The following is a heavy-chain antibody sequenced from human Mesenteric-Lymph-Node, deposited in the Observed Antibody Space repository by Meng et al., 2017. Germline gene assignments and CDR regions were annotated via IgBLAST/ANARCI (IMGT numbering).Heavy chain of an antibody. CDR2: ISSSSSYI. CDR1: AFTFSTYA. CDR3: ARGERLQAAPDWFDP. D-gene: IGHD4-11*01. J-gene: IGHJ5*02. V-gene: IGHV3-21*01. Sequence: GESLKISCAASAFTFSTYAMTWVRQAPGKGPEWVSSISSSSSYIYYADSVKGRFTISRDNAKNSLYLQMNSLRAEDTAVYYCARGERLQAAPDWFDPWGQGTLVTVSS.